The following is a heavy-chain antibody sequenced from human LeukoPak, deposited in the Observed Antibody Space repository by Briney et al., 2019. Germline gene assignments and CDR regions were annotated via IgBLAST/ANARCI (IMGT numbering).Heavy chain of an antibody. CDR2: INHSGST. CDR1: GGSFSGYY. CDR3: ARGGAGDCSGGSCLYYFDY. V-gene: IGHV4-34*01. Sequence: SETLSLTCAVYGGSFSGYYWSWIRQPPGKGLEWIGEINHSGSTNYDPSLKSRVTISVDTSKNQFSLKLSSVTAADTAVYYCARGGAGDCSGGSCLYYFDYWGQGTLVTVSS. J-gene: IGHJ4*02. D-gene: IGHD2-15*01.